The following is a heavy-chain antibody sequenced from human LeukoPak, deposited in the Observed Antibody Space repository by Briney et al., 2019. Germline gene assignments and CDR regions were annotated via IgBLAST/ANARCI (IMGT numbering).Heavy chain of an antibody. Sequence: GASVKVSCKASGYTFTSYGISWVRQAPGQGLEWMGWISAYNGNTNYAQKLQGRVTMTTDTSTSTAYMELRSLRSDDTAVYYCARSKIMVRGVKAPLPYYWGQGTLVTVSS. CDR1: GYTFTSYG. J-gene: IGHJ4*02. V-gene: IGHV1-18*01. CDR2: ISAYNGNT. D-gene: IGHD3-10*01. CDR3: ARSKIMVRGVKAPLPYY.